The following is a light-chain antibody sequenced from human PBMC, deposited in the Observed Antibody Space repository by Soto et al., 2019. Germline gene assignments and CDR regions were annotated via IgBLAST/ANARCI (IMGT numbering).Light chain of an antibody. CDR2: DAS. J-gene: IGKJ5*01. CDR3: QQSYSTLIT. V-gene: IGKV3-11*01. CDR1: QSVSSY. Sequence: EIGLTQSPATLAFSPGERGTLSCRASQSVSSYLAWYQQKPGQAPRLLIYDASNRATGIPARFSGSGSGTDFTLTISSLQPEDFATYYCQQSYSTLITFGQGTRLEIK.